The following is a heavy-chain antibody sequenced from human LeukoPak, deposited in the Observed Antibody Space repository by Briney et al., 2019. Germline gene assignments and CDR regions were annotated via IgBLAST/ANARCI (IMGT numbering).Heavy chain of an antibody. CDR1: GFTFSSYS. V-gene: IGHV3-21*01. CDR3: AREGRSIAARDFDY. CDR2: ISSSSSYI. J-gene: IGHJ4*02. D-gene: IGHD6-6*01. Sequence: PGGSLRLSCAASGFTFSSYSMNWVRQAPGEGLEWVSSISSSSSYIYYADSVKGRFTISRDNAKNSLYLQMNSLRAEDTAVYYCAREGRSIAARDFDYWGQGTLVTVSS.